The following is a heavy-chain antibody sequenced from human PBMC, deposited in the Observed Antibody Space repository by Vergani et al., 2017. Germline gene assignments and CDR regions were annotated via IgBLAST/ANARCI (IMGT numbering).Heavy chain of an antibody. D-gene: IGHD5-12*01. Sequence: QVQLQESGPGLVKPSQTLSLTCTVSGGSINSGDYYWSWIRHPPGKGLEWIGYIHYSGNTYYNPSLKSRVTISVDTSKNKFSLKLSSVTAADTAVYYCARRGYSGYDNAFDIWGQGTMVTVSS. CDR1: GGSINSGDYY. J-gene: IGHJ3*02. CDR2: IHYSGNT. CDR3: ARRGYSGYDNAFDI. V-gene: IGHV4-30-4*08.